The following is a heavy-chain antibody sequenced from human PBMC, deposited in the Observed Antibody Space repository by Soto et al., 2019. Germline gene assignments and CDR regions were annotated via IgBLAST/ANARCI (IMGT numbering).Heavy chain of an antibody. J-gene: IGHJ4*02. D-gene: IGHD6-19*01. CDR2: ITGNGHNT. Sequence: GGSLRLSCAASGFSFSRYIMNWFGQAPGKGLEWVSGITGNGHNTYYAESVKGRFTISRDNSKNTLYLQMDSLRAEDAAEYYCAKYPPTVAGTGGVDYWGQG. CDR1: GFSFSRYI. CDR3: AKYPPTVAGTGGVDY. V-gene: IGHV3-23*01.